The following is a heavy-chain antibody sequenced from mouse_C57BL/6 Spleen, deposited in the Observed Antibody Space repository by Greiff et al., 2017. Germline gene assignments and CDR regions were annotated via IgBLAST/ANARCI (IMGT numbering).Heavy chain of an antibody. Sequence: VKLQESGAELVRPGSSVKLSCKASGYTFTSYWMHWVKQRPIQGLEWIGNIDPSDSETHYNQKFKDKATLTVDKSSSTAYMQLSSLTSEDSAVYYCATITTVVEDYFDYWGQGTTLTVSS. D-gene: IGHD1-1*01. CDR3: ATITTVVEDYFDY. CDR2: IDPSDSET. V-gene: IGHV1-52*01. CDR1: GYTFTSYW. J-gene: IGHJ2*01.